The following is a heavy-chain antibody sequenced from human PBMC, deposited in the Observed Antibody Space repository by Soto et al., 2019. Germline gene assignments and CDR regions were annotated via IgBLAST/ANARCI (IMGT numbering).Heavy chain of an antibody. D-gene: IGHD6-13*01. CDR1: GYTFTSYD. Sequence: ASVKVSCKASGYTFTSYDIIWVRQATGQGLEWMGWMNPSTGNTDSAEKFQGRLTMTRNTSISTVYMELSSLRAEDTAVYYCARPRIATGGTPHYYGMDVWGQGTTVTVSS. CDR3: ARPRIATGGTPHYYGMDV. J-gene: IGHJ6*02. CDR2: MNPSTGNT. V-gene: IGHV1-8*01.